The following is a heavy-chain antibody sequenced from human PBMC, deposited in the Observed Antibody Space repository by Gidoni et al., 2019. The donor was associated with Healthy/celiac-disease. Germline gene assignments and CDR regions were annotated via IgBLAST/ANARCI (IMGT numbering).Heavy chain of an antibody. CDR3: ARDVSSGWKHLDY. D-gene: IGHD6-19*01. J-gene: IGHJ4*02. V-gene: IGHV3-30*03. Sequence: QVQLVDSGGGVVQPGGSLRLSCVASGFTFSTYGSHWVRQAPGKGLEWVAVISYREGHRHYADSVKGRFTISRDNSKNTVYLQMNSLRSDDTAIYFCARDVSSGWKHLDYWGQGTLVTVSS. CDR1: GFTFSTYG. CDR2: ISYREGHR.